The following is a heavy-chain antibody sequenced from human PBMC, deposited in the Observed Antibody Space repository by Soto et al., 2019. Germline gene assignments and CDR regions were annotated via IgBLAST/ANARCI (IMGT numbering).Heavy chain of an antibody. V-gene: IGHV1-46*03. J-gene: IGHJ4*02. CDR1: GYTFTSYY. D-gene: IGHD3-22*01. Sequence: ASVKVSCKASGYTFTSYYMHWVRQAPGQGLEWMGIINPSGGSTSYAQKFQGRVTMTRDTSTSTVYMELSSLRSEDTAVYYCARDLRGSSGFKVPFDYWGQGTLVTVSS. CDR2: INPSGGST. CDR3: ARDLRGSSGFKVPFDY.